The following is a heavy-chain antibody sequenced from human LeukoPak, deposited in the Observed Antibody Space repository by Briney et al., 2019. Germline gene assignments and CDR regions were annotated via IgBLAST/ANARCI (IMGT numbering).Heavy chain of an antibody. D-gene: IGHD4-17*01. CDR2: INSDGSST. Sequence: QPGGSLRLSCAASGFTFSSYWMHWVRQAPGKGLVGVSRINSDGSSTSYADSVKGRFTISRDNAKNTLYLQMNSLRAEDTAVYYCATQDYGDYVSYWGQGTLVTVSS. J-gene: IGHJ4*02. CDR1: GFTFSSYW. V-gene: IGHV3-74*01. CDR3: ATQDYGDYVSY.